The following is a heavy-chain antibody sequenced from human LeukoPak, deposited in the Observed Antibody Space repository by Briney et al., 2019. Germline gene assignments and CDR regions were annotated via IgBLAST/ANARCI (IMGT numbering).Heavy chain of an antibody. V-gene: IGHV3-11*01. D-gene: IGHD2-15*01. CDR2: ITSSGGTI. CDR1: EFTFSDYY. Sequence: GGSLRLSCAASEFTFSDYYMSWIRQAPGKGLEWVSYITSSGGTIYYVDSVKGRFTISRDNAKNSLYLQRNSLRAEDTAVYYCARDPRGARQYCTGGSCFSGYFDSWGRGTLVTVSS. CDR3: ARDPRGARQYCTGGSCFSGYFDS. J-gene: IGHJ4*02.